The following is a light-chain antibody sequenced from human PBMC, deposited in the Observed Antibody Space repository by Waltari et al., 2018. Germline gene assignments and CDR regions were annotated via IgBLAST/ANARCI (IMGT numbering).Light chain of an antibody. CDR1: QVISTW. CDR3: QQYNSAPPT. V-gene: IGKV1-5*03. J-gene: IGKJ4*01. Sequence: DIQMTQSPSSLSASLGDRVTLTCRASQVISTWLAWYQQKPGQPPKLLIYKASTLQSGVPSRFSGSGSGTDFTLTISSLQPEDFAIYYCQQYNSAPPTFGGGTKVDIK. CDR2: KAS.